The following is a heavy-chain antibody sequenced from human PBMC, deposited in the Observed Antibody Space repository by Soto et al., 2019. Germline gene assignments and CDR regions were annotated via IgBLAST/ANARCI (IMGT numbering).Heavy chain of an antibody. J-gene: IGHJ4*02. CDR1: GFTFSSYA. V-gene: IGHV3-30-3*01. CDR3: VRDRATVGQLWTRGIDY. Sequence: QVQLVESGGGVVQPGRSLRLSCAASGFTFSSYAMHWVRQAPGEGLEWVAVISYDGGNKYYADSVKGRFTVSRDNSKNTLYLQMNSLRVEDTAVYYCVRDRATVGQLWTRGIDYCGQGSLVTVSS. CDR2: ISYDGGNK. D-gene: IGHD5-18*01.